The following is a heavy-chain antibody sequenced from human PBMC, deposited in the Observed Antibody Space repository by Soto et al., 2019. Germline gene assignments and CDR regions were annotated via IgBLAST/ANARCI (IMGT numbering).Heavy chain of an antibody. Sequence: QVQLQESGPGLVKPSETLSLTCTVSGGSISSYYWCWIRQPPEKGLEWIGYIYYSGSTNYNPTPMSRVTTSVDASKNQCSLILSSVPAAGTAGYYCARDRISVTEGFDYWGQGTLVTFSS. V-gene: IGHV4-59*01. J-gene: IGHJ4*02. CDR2: IYYSGST. CDR3: ARDRISVTEGFDY. CDR1: GGSISSYY. D-gene: IGHD6-19*01.